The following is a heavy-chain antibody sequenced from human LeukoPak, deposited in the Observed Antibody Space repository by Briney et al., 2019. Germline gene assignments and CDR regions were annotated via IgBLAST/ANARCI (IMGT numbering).Heavy chain of an antibody. Sequence: ASVKVSCKASGYTFTGYYMHWVRQAPGQGLEWMGWINPNSGGTNYAQKFQGRVTMTRDTSISTAYMELSRLRSDDTAVYYCAREDILTGYYPDCWGQGTLVTVSS. CDR3: AREDILTGYYPDC. V-gene: IGHV1-2*02. CDR1: GYTFTGYY. J-gene: IGHJ4*02. D-gene: IGHD3-9*01. CDR2: INPNSGGT.